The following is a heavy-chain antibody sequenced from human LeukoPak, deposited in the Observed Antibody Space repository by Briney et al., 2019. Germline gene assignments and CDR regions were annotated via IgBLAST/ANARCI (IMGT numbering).Heavy chain of an antibody. J-gene: IGHJ4*02. CDR1: GYTFTSYG. CDR3: ARDEFSYGSDY. D-gene: IGHD5-18*01. Sequence: ASVKVSCKASGYTFTSYGISWVRQAPGQGLEWMGWISAYNGNTNYAQKLQGRVTMTTDTSTSTAYMELRSPRSEDTAVYYCARDEFSYGSDYWGQGTLVTVSS. V-gene: IGHV1-18*01. CDR2: ISAYNGNT.